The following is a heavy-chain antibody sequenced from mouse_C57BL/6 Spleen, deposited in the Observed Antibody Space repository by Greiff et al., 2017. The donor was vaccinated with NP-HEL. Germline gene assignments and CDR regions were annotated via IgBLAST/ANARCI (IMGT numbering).Heavy chain of an antibody. CDR3: ARGAYGSSYAMDY. D-gene: IGHD1-1*01. Sequence: EVQVVESGGGLVKPGGSLKLSCAASGFTFSSYTMSWVRQTPEKRLEWVATISGGGGNTYYPDSVKGRFTISRDNAKNTLYLQMSSLRSEDTALYYCARGAYGSSYAMDYWGQGTSVTVSS. CDR1: GFTFSSYT. J-gene: IGHJ4*01. CDR2: ISGGGGNT. V-gene: IGHV5-9*01.